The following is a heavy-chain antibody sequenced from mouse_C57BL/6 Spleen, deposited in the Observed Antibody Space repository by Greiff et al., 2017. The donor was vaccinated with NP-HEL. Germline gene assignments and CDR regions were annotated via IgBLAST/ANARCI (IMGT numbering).Heavy chain of an antibody. CDR3: AITMFAY. CDR2: ISSGSSTI. CDR1: GFTFSDYG. J-gene: IGHJ3*01. Sequence: EVKLVESGGGLVKPGGSLKLSCAASGFTFSDYGMHWVRQAPEKGLEWVAYISSGSSTIYYADTVKGRFTISRDNAKNTLFLQMTSLRSEDTAMYYCAITMFAYWGQGTLVTVSA. V-gene: IGHV5-17*01.